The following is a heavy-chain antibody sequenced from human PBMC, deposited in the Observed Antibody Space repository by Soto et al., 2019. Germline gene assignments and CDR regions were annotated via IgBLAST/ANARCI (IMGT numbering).Heavy chain of an antibody. CDR3: ALNGVFDYYFDY. CDR1: GFRFGDHY. V-gene: IGHV3-11*01. CDR2: ISSNGISI. Sequence: GGSLRLSCAASGFRFGDHYMSWIRQAPGKGLEWVSYISSNGISINYADSVKGRFTVSRDNARNSLYLQMNSLRAEDTAVYYCALNGVFDYYFDYWDQGTLVTVSS. J-gene: IGHJ4*02. D-gene: IGHD2-8*01.